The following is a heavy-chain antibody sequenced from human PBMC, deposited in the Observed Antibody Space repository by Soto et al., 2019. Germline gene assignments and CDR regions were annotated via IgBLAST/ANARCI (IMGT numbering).Heavy chain of an antibody. CDR3: ARGRGYSYGLDP. V-gene: IGHV4-30-4*01. Sequence: QVQLQESGPGLVKPSQTLSLTCTVSGDSISRNNNYWSWIRQPPGEGLEWIGFISYSGTTSYSPSLTSRVALSLDTSKNQFSLSLSSVTAADTAVYYCARGRGYSYGLDPWGQGTLVTVSS. CDR2: ISYSGTT. J-gene: IGHJ5*02. CDR1: GDSISRNNNY. D-gene: IGHD5-18*01.